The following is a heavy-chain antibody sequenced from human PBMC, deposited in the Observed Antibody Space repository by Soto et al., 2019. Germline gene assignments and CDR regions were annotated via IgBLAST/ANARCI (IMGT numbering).Heavy chain of an antibody. V-gene: IGHV4-59*01. CDR3: ARDLDLGLGTAFDI. CDR2: INYNGNT. J-gene: IGHJ3*02. Sequence: QVQLQESGPGLVKPSETLSLTCTVSGGSISSDYWSWIRQFPGKGLEWIGYINYNGNTNYNPSLQSRVTISEDTSKNQFFLRLSSVNAADTAVYYCARDLDLGLGTAFDIWGQGTMVDVSS. CDR1: GGSISSDY. D-gene: IGHD2-2*03.